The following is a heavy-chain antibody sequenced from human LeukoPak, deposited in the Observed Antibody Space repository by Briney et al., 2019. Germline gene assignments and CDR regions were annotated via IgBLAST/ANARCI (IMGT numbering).Heavy chain of an antibody. Sequence: GGSLRLSCRASGLTFGDYAMTWVRQAPGKGLEWGGFIRSKAYGGTTEYAASVKGSFTISRDDSKSIAYLQMNSLKTEDTAVYYCTRDLGYGSGTYYLDYWGQGTLVTVSS. CDR3: TRDLGYGSGTYYLDY. V-gene: IGHV3-49*04. J-gene: IGHJ4*02. CDR2: IRSKAYGGTT. D-gene: IGHD3-10*01. CDR1: GLTFGDYA.